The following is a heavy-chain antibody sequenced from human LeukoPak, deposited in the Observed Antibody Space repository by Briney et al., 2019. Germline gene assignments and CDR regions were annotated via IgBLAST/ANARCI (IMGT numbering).Heavy chain of an antibody. J-gene: IGHJ4*02. CDR3: ARVSSSSYFDY. V-gene: IGHV1-2*02. Sequence: ASVTVSCKASGYTFISYYIHWVRQAPGQGPEWMGVINPNSGGTNYAQKFQGRVTMTRDTSISTAYMELSRLRSDDTAVYYCARVSSSSYFDYWGQGTLVTVSS. CDR2: INPNSGGT. CDR1: GYTFISYY. D-gene: IGHD6-6*01.